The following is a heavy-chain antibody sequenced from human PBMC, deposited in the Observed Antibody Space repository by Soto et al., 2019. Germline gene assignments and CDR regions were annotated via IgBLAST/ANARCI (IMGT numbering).Heavy chain of an antibody. CDR1: GFTFSSYW. CDR2: IKQDGSEK. D-gene: IGHD3-3*01. Sequence: GGSLRLSCAASGFTFSSYWMSWVRQAPGKGLEWVANIKQDGSEKYYVDSVKGRFTISRDNAKNSLYLQMNSLRAEDTAVYYCARDSFEWLAQGLYYYYGMDVWGQGTTVTVSS. J-gene: IGHJ6*02. V-gene: IGHV3-7*03. CDR3: ARDSFEWLAQGLYYYYGMDV.